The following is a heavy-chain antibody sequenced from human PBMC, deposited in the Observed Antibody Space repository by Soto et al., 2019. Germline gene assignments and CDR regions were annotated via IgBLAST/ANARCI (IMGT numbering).Heavy chain of an antibody. CDR1: GFTFNTYA. Sequence: GGSLRLSCAASGFTFNTYAMSWVRQAPGQGLEWVSAISGSGFSTYYADSVKGRFSISSDSSKNTLFLQMNSLRADDTAVYFCATFTFGRPFDTWGKGTMLTVSS. D-gene: IGHD3-16*01. J-gene: IGHJ3*02. CDR3: ATFTFGRPFDT. V-gene: IGHV3-23*01. CDR2: ISGSGFST.